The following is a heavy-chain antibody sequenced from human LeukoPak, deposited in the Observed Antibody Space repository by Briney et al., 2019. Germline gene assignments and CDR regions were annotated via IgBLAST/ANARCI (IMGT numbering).Heavy chain of an antibody. CDR3: ARRAGGYSHPYDY. V-gene: IGHV1-2*02. Sequence: ASVKVSCKASEYTFTSYYMHWVRQAPGQGLEWMGWINPNSGGTNYAQKFQGRVTMTRDTSISTAYMELSRLRSDDTAVYYCARRAGGYSHPYDYWGQGILVTVSS. CDR1: EYTFTSYY. J-gene: IGHJ4*02. D-gene: IGHD4-23*01. CDR2: INPNSGGT.